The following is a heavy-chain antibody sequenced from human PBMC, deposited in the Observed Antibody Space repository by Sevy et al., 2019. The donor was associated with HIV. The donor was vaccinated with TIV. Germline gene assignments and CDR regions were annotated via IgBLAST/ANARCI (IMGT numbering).Heavy chain of an antibody. CDR2: ISYDGSNK. J-gene: IGHJ3*02. CDR1: GFTFSSYG. V-gene: IGHV3-30*18. CDR3: AKDYSRQQWLVRSAFDI. Sequence: GGSLRLSCAASGFTFSSYGMHWVRQAPGKGLEWVAVISYDGSNKYYADSVKGRFTISRDNSKNTLYLQMNSLRAEDTAVYYCAKDYSRQQWLVRSAFDIWGQGTMVTVSS. D-gene: IGHD6-19*01.